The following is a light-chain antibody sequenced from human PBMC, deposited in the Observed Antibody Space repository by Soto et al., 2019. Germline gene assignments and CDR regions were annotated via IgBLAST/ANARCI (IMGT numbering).Light chain of an antibody. J-gene: IGKJ2*01. V-gene: IGKV3-20*01. Sequence: EIVLTQSPGTLSLSPGEGATLSCRASQSVSSSSITWYQQKPGQAPRLLIYGASTRATGIPDRFSGSGSGTDFSLTISRLEPEDFAVYYCLQFDNSPLYTFGQGTKVEIK. CDR3: LQFDNSPLYT. CDR2: GAS. CDR1: QSVSSSS.